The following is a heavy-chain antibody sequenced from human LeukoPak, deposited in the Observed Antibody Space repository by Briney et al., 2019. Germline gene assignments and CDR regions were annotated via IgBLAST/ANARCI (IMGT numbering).Heavy chain of an antibody. Sequence: SETLSLTCSVSGGSISSGDYYWSWIRQPPGKGLEWIGYIYYSGSTYYNPSLKSRVTISVDTSKNQFSLKLSSVTAADTAVYYCAREKQLVAFDYWGQGTLVTVSS. CDR2: IYYSGST. CDR3: AREKQLVAFDY. D-gene: IGHD6-13*01. V-gene: IGHV4-30-4*08. CDR1: GGSISSGDYY. J-gene: IGHJ4*02.